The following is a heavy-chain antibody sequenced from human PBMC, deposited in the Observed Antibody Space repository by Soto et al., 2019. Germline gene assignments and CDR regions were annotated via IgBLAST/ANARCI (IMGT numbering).Heavy chain of an antibody. V-gene: IGHV1-18*01. Sequence: QVHLVQSGAEVKKPGASVKVACKASNETLTTYGISWVRQAPGQVLEWMGWVSGYNGHSSSAQKFEDRVSMTANTSTNTAYMELRSLTPADSAVYFCARDGSSSGYYYGMDVWSQGTTVTVSS. D-gene: IGHD6-6*01. CDR2: VSGYNGHS. J-gene: IGHJ6*02. CDR3: ARDGSSSGYYYGMDV. CDR1: NETLTTYG.